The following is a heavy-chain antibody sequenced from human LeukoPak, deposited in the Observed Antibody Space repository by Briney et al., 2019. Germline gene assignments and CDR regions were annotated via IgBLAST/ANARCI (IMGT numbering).Heavy chain of an antibody. D-gene: IGHD6-6*01. V-gene: IGHV4-34*01. CDR3: ASESIAARRGYFDY. J-gene: IGHJ4*02. CDR1: GGSFSDYH. Sequence: SETLSLTCAVYGGSFSDYHWSWIRQPPGKGLEWIGETHHSGSTNYNPSLKSRVTISVDTSKNQFSLKLSSVTAADTAVYYCASESIAARRGYFDYWGQGTLVTVSS. CDR2: THHSGST.